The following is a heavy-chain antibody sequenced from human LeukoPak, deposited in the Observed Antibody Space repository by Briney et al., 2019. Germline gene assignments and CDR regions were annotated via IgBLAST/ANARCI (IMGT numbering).Heavy chain of an antibody. CDR3: AKDLRGYYDSSGYLDY. CDR2: ISGSGGST. J-gene: IGHJ4*02. V-gene: IGHV3-23*01. D-gene: IGHD3-22*01. CDR1: GFTFSSYA. Sequence: GGSLRLSCAASGFTFSSYAMSWVRQAPGKGLEWVSAISGSGGSTYYADSVKGRFTISRDNSKNTLYLQMNSLRAEDTAVYYCAKDLRGYYDSSGYLDYWGQGTLVTVSS.